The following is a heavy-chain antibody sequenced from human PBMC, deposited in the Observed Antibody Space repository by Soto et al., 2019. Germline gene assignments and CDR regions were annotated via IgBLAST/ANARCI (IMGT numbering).Heavy chain of an antibody. D-gene: IGHD2-15*01. V-gene: IGHV4-34*01. CDR2: INHSGST. Sequence: PSETLSLTCAVYGGSFSGYYWSWIRQPPGKGLEWIGEINHSGSTNHNPSLKSRVTISVDTSKNQFSLKLSSVTAADTAVYYCARNHKLGYCSGGSCYPDFDPWGQGTLVTVSS. J-gene: IGHJ5*02. CDR1: GGSFSGYY. CDR3: ARNHKLGYCSGGSCYPDFDP.